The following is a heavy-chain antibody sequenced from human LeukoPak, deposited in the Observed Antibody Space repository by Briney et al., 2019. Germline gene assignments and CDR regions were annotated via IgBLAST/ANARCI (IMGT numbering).Heavy chain of an antibody. D-gene: IGHD6-19*01. J-gene: IGHJ6*02. V-gene: IGHV4-59*01. Sequence: SETLSLTCTVSGGSISSYYWSWIRQPPGKGLEWIGYIYYSGSTNYNPSLKSRVTISVDPSKNQFSLKLSSVTAADTAVYYCARVTAVAGTKYYYYYGMDVWGQGTTVTVSS. CDR2: IYYSGST. CDR3: ARVTAVAGTKYYYYYGMDV. CDR1: GGSISSYY.